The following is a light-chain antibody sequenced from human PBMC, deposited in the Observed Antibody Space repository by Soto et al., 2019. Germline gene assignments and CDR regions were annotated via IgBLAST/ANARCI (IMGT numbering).Light chain of an antibody. CDR1: QDIRNN. Sequence: DRHLTQSASSLSPSVGDRVTISCRATQDIRNNLNWFQQKPGKAPKLLIYDASNLETGVPSRFSGSGPGTAYAFTIRTLQPEDAAPPFCQPSDTLAPTVGQGTRLEIK. V-gene: IGKV1-33*01. J-gene: IGKJ5*01. CDR3: QPSDTLAPT. CDR2: DAS.